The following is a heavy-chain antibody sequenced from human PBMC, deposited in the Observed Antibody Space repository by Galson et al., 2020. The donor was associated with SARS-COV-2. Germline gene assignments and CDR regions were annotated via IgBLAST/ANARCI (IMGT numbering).Heavy chain of an antibody. V-gene: IGHV3-23*01. CDR2: VSGSGDTT. Sequence: GESLKISCAASGFTFDNYAMSWVRQATGKGLAWVSTVSGSGDTTYYADSVKGRFTISRDNSRNTLYLQMNSLRAGDTALYYCAKGYEWLQLAHNDGDAFDLWGQGTMVTVSS. CDR1: GFTFDNYA. D-gene: IGHD2-15*01. CDR3: AKGYEWLQLAHNDGDAFDL. J-gene: IGHJ3*01.